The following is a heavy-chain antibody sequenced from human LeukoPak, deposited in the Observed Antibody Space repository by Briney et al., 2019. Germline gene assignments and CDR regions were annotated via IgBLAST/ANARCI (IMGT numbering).Heavy chain of an antibody. V-gene: IGHV4-30-2*01. CDR3: VRDLMTTVTHSVSPYYGMDV. Sequence: SQTLSPTCAVSGGSISSGGYSWSWIRQPPGKGLEWIGYIYHSGNTYYNPSLKSRVTISVDTSKNQFSVKLNSVTAANTAVYFCVRDLMTTVTHSVSPYYGMDVWGQGTTVTVSS. D-gene: IGHD4-17*01. J-gene: IGHJ6*02. CDR2: IYHSGNT. CDR1: GGSISSGGYS.